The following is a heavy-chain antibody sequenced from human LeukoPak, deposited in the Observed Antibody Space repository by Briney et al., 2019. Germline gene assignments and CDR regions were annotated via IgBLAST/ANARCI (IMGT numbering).Heavy chain of an antibody. Sequence: GGSLRLSCAASGVTFGLYSMTWVRQAPGKGLEWVSLIDSNSNFMNYADSVKGRFTISRDNAKKSLYLQMDSLRAEDTAVYYCALLRGYSGYDLDYWGQGTLITVSS. CDR2: IDSNSNFM. CDR1: GVTFGLYS. D-gene: IGHD5-12*01. J-gene: IGHJ4*02. CDR3: ALLRGYSGYDLDY. V-gene: IGHV3-21*01.